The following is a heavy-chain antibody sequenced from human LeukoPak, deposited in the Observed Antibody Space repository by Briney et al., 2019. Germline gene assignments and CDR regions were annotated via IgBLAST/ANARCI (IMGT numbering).Heavy chain of an antibody. CDR3: AREDCSGGSCSHFDY. Sequence: SETLSLTCAVYGETFNGFYWSWIRQPPGKGLEWIGEINHSGSTNYNPSLKSRVTISADTSKNQFSLKLTSLTAADTAVYYCAREDCSGGSCSHFDYWGQGTLVTVPS. J-gene: IGHJ4*02. CDR2: INHSGST. D-gene: IGHD2-15*01. V-gene: IGHV4-34*01. CDR1: GETFNGFY.